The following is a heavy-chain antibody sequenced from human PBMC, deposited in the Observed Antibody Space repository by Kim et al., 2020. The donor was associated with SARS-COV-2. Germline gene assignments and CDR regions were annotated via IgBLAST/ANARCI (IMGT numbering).Heavy chain of an antibody. CDR1: GITVSSNH. CDR2: IYSGGSI. CDR3: ARGYNYASGRLDGFDI. D-gene: IGHD3-10*01. V-gene: IGHV3-53*05. J-gene: IGHJ3*02. Sequence: GGSLRLSCAASGITVSSNHMSWVRQAPGKGLEWVSVIYSGGSIYDADSVKGRFTISRDNSKNTLYLQMNSLRTADTAVYYCARGYNYASGRLDGFDIWGQGTMVTVSS.